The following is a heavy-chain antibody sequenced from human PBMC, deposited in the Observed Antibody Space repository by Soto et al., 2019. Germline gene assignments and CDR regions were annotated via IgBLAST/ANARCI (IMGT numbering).Heavy chain of an antibody. V-gene: IGHV3-33*06. J-gene: IGHJ4*02. Sequence: GGSLRLSCAASGFTFSSYGMHWVRQAPGKGLEWVAVICYDGSNKHYPDSVKRRFTISRDNSKNTLYLQMNSLRAEDTAVYYCAKESTDDSSGYYYVWGQGTLVTVSS. D-gene: IGHD3-22*01. CDR3: AKESTDDSSGYYYV. CDR2: ICYDGSNK. CDR1: GFTFSSYG.